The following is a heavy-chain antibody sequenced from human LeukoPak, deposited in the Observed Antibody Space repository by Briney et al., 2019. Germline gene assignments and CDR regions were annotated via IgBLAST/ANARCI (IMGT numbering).Heavy chain of an antibody. Sequence: GGSLRLSCAPSGFTFSNAWMSWVRQAPGKGLEWVGRIKSKTDGGTTAYAAPVKGRFTISRDDSQITLHLQMNSLKTEETPVYYCTTGLTGDIVVVPAAMTGAFAIWGQGTMVTVSS. V-gene: IGHV3-15*01. CDR1: GFTFSNAW. CDR2: IKSKTDGGTT. CDR3: TTGLTGDIVVVPAAMTGAFAI. D-gene: IGHD2-2*01. J-gene: IGHJ3*02.